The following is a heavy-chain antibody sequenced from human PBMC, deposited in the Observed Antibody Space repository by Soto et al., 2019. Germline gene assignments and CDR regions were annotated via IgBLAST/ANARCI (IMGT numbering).Heavy chain of an antibody. Sequence: PSETLSLTCAVYGGSFSGYYWSWIRQPPGKGLEWIGEINHSGSTNYNPSLKSRVTISVDTSKNQFSLKLSSVTAADTAVYYCVRGRGYYGSGSFYYYGMDVWGQGTTVTVSS. J-gene: IGHJ6*02. CDR2: INHSGST. D-gene: IGHD3-10*01. CDR1: GGSFSGYY. V-gene: IGHV4-34*01. CDR3: VRGRGYYGSGSFYYYGMDV.